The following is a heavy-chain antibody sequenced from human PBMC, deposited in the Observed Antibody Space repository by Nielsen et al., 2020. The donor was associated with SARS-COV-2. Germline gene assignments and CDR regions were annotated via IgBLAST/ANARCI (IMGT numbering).Heavy chain of an antibody. D-gene: IGHD5-18*01. V-gene: IGHV3-21*01. CDR3: ARDSYSYGYDY. CDR1: GFTFSNSD. Sequence: GESLKISCAASGFTFSNSDMNWVRQAPGKGLEWVSSISSSSSYIYYADSVKGRFTISRDNAKNSLYLQMNSLRAEDTAVYYCARDSYSYGYDYWGQGTLVTVSS. J-gene: IGHJ4*02. CDR2: ISSSSSYI.